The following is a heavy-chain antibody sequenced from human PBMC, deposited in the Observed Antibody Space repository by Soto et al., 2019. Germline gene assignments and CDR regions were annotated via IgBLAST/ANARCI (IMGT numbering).Heavy chain of an antibody. V-gene: IGHV4-30-4*01. CDR2: ISYSGST. CDR3: ARVPDGPLWTFDY. Sequence: SETLALTCTVSGGSISSGDYYWSWIRQPPGKGLEWIGYISYSGSTYYNPSLRSRVTISIDTSKNPFPLKLSSVTAGDTAVYYCARVPDGPLWTFDYWGQGTLVTVSS. D-gene: IGHD3-10*01. J-gene: IGHJ4*02. CDR1: GGSISSGDYY.